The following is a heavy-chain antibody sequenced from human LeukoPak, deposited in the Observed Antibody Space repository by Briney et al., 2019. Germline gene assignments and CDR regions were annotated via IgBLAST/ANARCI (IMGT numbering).Heavy chain of an antibody. J-gene: IGHJ3*02. CDR2: INWNGGST. CDR1: GFSFSTYD. V-gene: IGHV3-20*04. Sequence: GGSLRLSCAASGFSFSTYDMSWVRQAPGKGLEWVSGINWNGGSTGYADSVKGRFTISRDNAKNSLYLQMNSLRDEDTALYYCARDRYGSGDYAFDIWGQGTMVTVSS. D-gene: IGHD3-10*01. CDR3: ARDRYGSGDYAFDI.